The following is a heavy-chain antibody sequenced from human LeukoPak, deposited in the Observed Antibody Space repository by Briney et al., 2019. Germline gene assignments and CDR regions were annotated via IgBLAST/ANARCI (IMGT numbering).Heavy chain of an antibody. D-gene: IGHD3-9*01. CDR3: AKAPIILTGYYAFDY. Sequence: GGSLRLSCAASGFTFSSYGMSWVRQAPGKGLEWVSAISGSGGSTYYADSVKGRFTIPRDNSKNTLYLQMNSLRAEDTAVYYCAKAPIILTGYYAFDYWGQGTLVTVSS. J-gene: IGHJ4*02. V-gene: IGHV3-23*01. CDR1: GFTFSSYG. CDR2: ISGSGGST.